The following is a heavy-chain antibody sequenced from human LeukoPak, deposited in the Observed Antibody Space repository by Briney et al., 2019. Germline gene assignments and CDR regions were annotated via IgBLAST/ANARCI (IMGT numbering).Heavy chain of an antibody. CDR1: GYTFTGYY. CDR3: ARDPGELESYWYFDL. D-gene: IGHD1-26*01. Sequence: ASVKLSCKASGYTFTGYYIHWVRQAPGQGLEWMGRINPNTGGTNYAQKFRGRVTMTRDTSISTAYMELSRLRSDDMAVYYCARDPGELESYWYFDLWGRGTLVTVSS. V-gene: IGHV1-2*06. J-gene: IGHJ2*01. CDR2: INPNTGGT.